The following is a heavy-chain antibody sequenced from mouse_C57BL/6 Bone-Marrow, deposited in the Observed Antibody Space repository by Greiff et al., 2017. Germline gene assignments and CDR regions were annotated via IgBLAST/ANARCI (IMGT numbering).Heavy chain of an antibody. CDR2: IYPGSGST. CDR1: GYTFTSYW. J-gene: IGHJ2*01. V-gene: IGHV1-55*01. Sequence: QVHVKQPGAELVKPGASVKLSCKASGYTFTSYWITWVKQRPGQGLEWIGDIYPGSGSTNYNEKFKSKATLTVDTSSSTAYMQLSSLTSEDSAVYYCALVITTVVAHYFDYWGQGTTLTVSS. D-gene: IGHD1-1*01. CDR3: ALVITTVVAHYFDY.